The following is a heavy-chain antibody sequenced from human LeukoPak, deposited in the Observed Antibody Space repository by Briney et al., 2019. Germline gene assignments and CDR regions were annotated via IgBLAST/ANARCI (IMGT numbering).Heavy chain of an antibody. CDR3: ARDGQAIFGVVRNNYMDV. J-gene: IGHJ6*03. V-gene: IGHV1-18*04. CDR2: ISTYNYKT. CDR1: GYTFTSYG. D-gene: IGHD3-3*01. Sequence: ASVKVSCKASGYTFTSYGISWVRQAPGQGLEWVGWISTYNYKTNYAQKFQGRVTITTDESTSTAYMELSSLRSEDTAVYYCARDGQAIFGVVRNNYMDVWGKGTTVTVSS.